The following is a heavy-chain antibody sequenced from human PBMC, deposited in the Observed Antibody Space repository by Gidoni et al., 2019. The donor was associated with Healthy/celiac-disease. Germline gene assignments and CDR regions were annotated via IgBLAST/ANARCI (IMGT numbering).Heavy chain of an antibody. D-gene: IGHD3-16*01. V-gene: IGHV1-46*01. J-gene: IGHJ4*02. CDR2: INPSGGST. CDR3: ARVLDIWGIPREQAY. Sequence: QVQLVQSGAEVKKPGASVKVSCKASGYTFPSYYMHWVRKAPGQGLEWMGIINPSGGSTSYAQKFQGRVTMTRDTSTSTVYMELSSLRSEDTAVYYCARVLDIWGIPREQAYWGQGTLVTVSS. CDR1: GYTFPSYY.